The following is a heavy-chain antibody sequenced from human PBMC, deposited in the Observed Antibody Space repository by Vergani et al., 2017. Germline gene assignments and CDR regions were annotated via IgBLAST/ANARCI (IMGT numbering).Heavy chain of an antibody. CDR3: ARDDPLGLVMDRYWYFDL. CDR2: ISAYNGNT. J-gene: IGHJ2*01. CDR1: GYTFTSYG. Sequence: QVQLVQSGAEVKKPGASVKVSCKASGYTFTSYGISWVRQAPGQGLEWMGWISAYNGNTNYAQKLQGRVTMTRDTSTCTAYMELRSLRSDDTAVYYCARDDPLGLVMDRYWYFDLWGRGTLVTVSS. D-gene: IGHD3/OR15-3a*01. V-gene: IGHV1-18*01.